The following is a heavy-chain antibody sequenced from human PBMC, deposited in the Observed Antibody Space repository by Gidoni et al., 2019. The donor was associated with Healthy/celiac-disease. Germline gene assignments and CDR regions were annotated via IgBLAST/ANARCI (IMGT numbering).Heavy chain of an antibody. CDR3: AKDSSYGH. Sequence: QVQLVESGGGVVQPGRSLSLSCAASGFTFSSYGMHWVRQAPGKGLEWVAVISYDGSNKYYADSVKGRFTISRDNSKNTLYLQMNSLRAEDTAVYYCAKDSSYGHWGQGTLVTVSS. D-gene: IGHD3-10*01. V-gene: IGHV3-30*18. J-gene: IGHJ4*02. CDR2: ISYDGSNK. CDR1: GFTFSSYG.